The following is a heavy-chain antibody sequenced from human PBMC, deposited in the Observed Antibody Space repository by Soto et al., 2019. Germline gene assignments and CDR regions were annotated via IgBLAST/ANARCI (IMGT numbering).Heavy chain of an antibody. CDR1: GGSISSGGYY. Sequence: SETLSLTCTVSGGSISSGGYYWSWIRQHPGKGLEGIGYIYYSGSTYYNPCLTSRVTISVDTAKNQCSLQLSSVTAADTGSYDGARLLWGITRTPGRRLGRFAPWGQGALVTVSS. J-gene: IGHJ1*01. V-gene: IGHV4-31*03. CDR3: ARLLWGITRTPGRRLGRFAP. CDR2: IYYSGST. D-gene: IGHD1-20*01.